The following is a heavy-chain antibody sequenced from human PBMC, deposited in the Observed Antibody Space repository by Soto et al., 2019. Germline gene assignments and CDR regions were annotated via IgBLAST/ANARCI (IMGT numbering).Heavy chain of an antibody. V-gene: IGHV3-11*01. CDR1: GFTFSDYY. CDR2: ISSSGSTI. CDR3: ARANRVAATPRYYYYYYMDV. J-gene: IGHJ6*03. D-gene: IGHD2-15*01. Sequence: GGSLRLSCAASGFTFSDYYMSWIRQAPGKGLEWVSYISSSGSTIYYADSVKGRFTISRDNAKNSLYLQMNSLRAEDTAVYYCARANRVAATPRYYYYYYMDVWGKGTTVTVSS.